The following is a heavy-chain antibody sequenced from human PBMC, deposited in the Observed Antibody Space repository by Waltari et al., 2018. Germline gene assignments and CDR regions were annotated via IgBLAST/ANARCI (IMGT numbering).Heavy chain of an antibody. CDR1: GYTFTSYG. V-gene: IGHV1-24*01. CDR3: ATPNLPGGWFDP. CDR2: FDPEDGET. Sequence: QVQLVQSGAEVKKPGASVKVSCKASGYTFTSYGISWVRQAPGQGLEWMGGFDPEDGETIYAQKCQGRVTMTEETSTDTAYMELSSLRSEDTAVYYCATPNLPGGWFDPWGQGTLVTVSS. J-gene: IGHJ5*02. D-gene: IGHD2-15*01.